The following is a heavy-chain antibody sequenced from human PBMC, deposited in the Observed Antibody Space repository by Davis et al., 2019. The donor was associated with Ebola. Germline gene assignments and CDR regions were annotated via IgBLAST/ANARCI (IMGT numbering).Heavy chain of an antibody. D-gene: IGHD4-17*01. CDR1: ACSTSSSNW. CDR3: ARVYGDYGGWFDP. J-gene: IGHJ5*02. CDR2: IYHSGST. V-gene: IGHV4-4*02. Sequence: SETLSLTCAVSACSTSSSNWWRWLRQPPGKGLEWIGEIYHSGSTNYNPSLKSRVTISVDRSKNQFSLKLSSVTAADTAVYYCARVYGDYGGWFDPWGQGTLVTVSS.